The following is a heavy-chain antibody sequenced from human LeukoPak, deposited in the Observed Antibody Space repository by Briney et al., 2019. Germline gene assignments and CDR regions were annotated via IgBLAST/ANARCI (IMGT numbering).Heavy chain of an antibody. D-gene: IGHD2/OR15-2a*01. J-gene: IGHJ3*01. CDR3: ARPQYVRNIADAFDV. V-gene: IGHV5-51*01. Sequence: AASPKISCKAAAYTFTNYCIAWGRRIPGNEVEYMGIVYPRDSDATYWPSFQGQVTISVDKSIDTACLEWSSLPASDSATFCARPQYVRNIADAFDVWGQGTMVAVSS. CDR2: VYPRDSDA. CDR1: AYTFTNYC.